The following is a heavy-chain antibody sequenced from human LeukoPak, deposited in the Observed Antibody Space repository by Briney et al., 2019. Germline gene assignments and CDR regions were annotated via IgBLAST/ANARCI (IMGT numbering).Heavy chain of an antibody. V-gene: IGHV4-59*08. CDR2: IDDSVFT. CDR1: GGSISSYY. J-gene: IGHJ6*02. D-gene: IGHD3-16*01. Sequence: PSETLSLTCTVSGGSISSYYWSWIRQPPGKGLEWIGYIDDSVFTKYNPSLKSRVTISVDTSKSQFSLRLSSVTAADTAVYYCARHVSYYDSDFSAWGMDVWGQGTTVTVSS. CDR3: ARHVSYYDSDFSAWGMDV.